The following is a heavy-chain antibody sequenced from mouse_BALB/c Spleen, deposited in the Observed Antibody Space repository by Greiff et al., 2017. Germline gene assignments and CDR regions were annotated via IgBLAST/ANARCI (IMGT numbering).Heavy chain of an antibody. V-gene: IGHV14-3*02. Sequence: VQLKQSGAELVKPGASVKLSCTASGFNIKDTYMHWVKQRPEQGLEWIGRIDPANGNTKYDPKFQGKATITADTSSNTAYLQLSSLTSEDTAVYYCASESGNYAMDYWGQGTSVTVSS. D-gene: IGHD1-3*01. J-gene: IGHJ4*01. CDR1: GFNIKDTY. CDR2: IDPANGNT. CDR3: ASESGNYAMDY.